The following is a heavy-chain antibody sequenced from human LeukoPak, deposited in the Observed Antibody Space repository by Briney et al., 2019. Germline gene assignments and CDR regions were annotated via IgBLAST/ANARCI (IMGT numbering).Heavy chain of an antibody. D-gene: IGHD4/OR15-4a*01. CDR1: GYTFTNYY. CDR2: INPSGGST. V-gene: IGHV1-46*01. Sequence: GASVKVSCKASGYTFTNYYIYWLRQAPGQGLEWMGIINPSGGSTDYAQKFQGRVTMTRDTSTTTVYMELSSLRSEDTAVYYCARATWYGGNPSEAFDIWGQGTMVTVSS. J-gene: IGHJ3*02. CDR3: ARATWYGGNPSEAFDI.